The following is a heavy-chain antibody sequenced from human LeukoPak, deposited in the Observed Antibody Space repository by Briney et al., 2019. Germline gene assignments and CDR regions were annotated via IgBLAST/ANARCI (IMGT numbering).Heavy chain of an antibody. CDR2: INPNSGGT. D-gene: IGHD3-22*01. V-gene: IGHV1-2*02. J-gene: IGHJ4*02. CDR1: GYTFTSYY. Sequence: ASVKVSCKASGYTFTSYYMHWVRQAPGQGLEWMGWINPNSGGTNYAQKFQGRVTMTRDTSISTAYMELSRLRSDDTAVYYCARDSSGYSGFDYWGQGTLVTVSS. CDR3: ARDSSGYSGFDY.